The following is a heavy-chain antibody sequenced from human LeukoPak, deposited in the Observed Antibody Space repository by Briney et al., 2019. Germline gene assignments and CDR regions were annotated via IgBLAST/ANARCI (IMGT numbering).Heavy chain of an antibody. V-gene: IGHV3-21*01. CDR1: GFTFSSYS. CDR3: ARLRRNSDRSGFYYYYDN. D-gene: IGHD3-22*01. CDR2: INTVASYI. J-gene: IGHJ4*02. Sequence: GGSLRLSCAASGFTFSSYSFNWVRQAPGKGLEWVSSINTVASYIYYADSVRGRFTISRDNAESSLWLQMNGLRAEDPAVYYCARLRRNSDRSGFYYYYDNWGQGTLVTVSS.